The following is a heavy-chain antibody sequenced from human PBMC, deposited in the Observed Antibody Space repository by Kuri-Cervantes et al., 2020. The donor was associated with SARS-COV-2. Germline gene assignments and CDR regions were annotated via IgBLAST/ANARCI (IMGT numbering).Heavy chain of an antibody. V-gene: IGHV4-34*01. CDR2: IYYSGST. J-gene: IGHJ5*02. CDR3: VRNTPRCFDP. D-gene: IGHD2-15*01. Sequence: SQTLSLTCAVYGGSFSGYYWSWIRQPPGKGLEWIGSIYYSGSTYYNPSLKSRVTISVDTSKNQFSLRLSSVTAADTAVYYCVRNTPRCFDPWGPGSLVTVSS. CDR1: GGSFSGYY.